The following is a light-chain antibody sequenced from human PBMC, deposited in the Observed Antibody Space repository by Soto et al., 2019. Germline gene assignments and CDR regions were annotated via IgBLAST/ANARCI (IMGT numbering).Light chain of an antibody. V-gene: IGKV1-33*01. CDR3: QQYDSLPT. Sequence: DIPMTQSPSSLSASVGDRVTITCQASHDITNYLNWYQQKPGKGPRLLIYGASNLETGVPSRFSGSGFGTDFSFTIISLQPEDFATYYCQQYDSLPTFGGGTKVELK. J-gene: IGKJ4*01. CDR1: HDITNY. CDR2: GAS.